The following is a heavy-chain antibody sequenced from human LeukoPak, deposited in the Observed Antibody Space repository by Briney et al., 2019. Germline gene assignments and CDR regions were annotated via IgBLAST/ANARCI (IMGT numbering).Heavy chain of an antibody. CDR1: GGSISSSSYY. V-gene: IGHV4-39*07. D-gene: IGHD1-1*01. Sequence: SETLSLTCTVSGGSISSSSYYWGWIRQPPGKGLEWIGSIYYSGSTYYNPSLKSRVTISVDTSKNQFSLKLSSVTAADTAVNYCARALEYYYYYYMDVWGKGTTVTVSS. CDR3: ARALEYYYYYYMDV. CDR2: IYYSGST. J-gene: IGHJ6*03.